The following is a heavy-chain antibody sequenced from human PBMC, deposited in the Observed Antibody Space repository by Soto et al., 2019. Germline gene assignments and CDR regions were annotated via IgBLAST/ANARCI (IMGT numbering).Heavy chain of an antibody. D-gene: IGHD3-22*01. J-gene: IGHJ3*02. CDR3: ARVGNSNAFDI. CDR1: GIIVTSNH. Sequence: EVQLVESEGGLVQPGGSLRLSCAASGIIVTSNHMIWVRQAPGKGLEWVSLIYSGGRTYYADSVKGRFTISRDNSMNTVYLQMNSLRAEDTAAYYCARVGNSNAFDIWGQGTMVTVSS. CDR2: IYSGGRT. V-gene: IGHV3-66*01.